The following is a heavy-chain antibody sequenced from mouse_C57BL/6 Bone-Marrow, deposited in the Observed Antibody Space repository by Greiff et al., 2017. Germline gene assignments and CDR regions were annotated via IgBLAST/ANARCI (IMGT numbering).Heavy chain of an antibody. CDR3: ARGYDYDYAMDY. CDR2: INPNDGTT. J-gene: IGHJ4*01. Sequence: VQLQQSGPELVKPGASVKISCKASGYSFTDYNMNWVKQSNGKSLEWIGVINPNDGTTSYTQKFKGKATLTVDQSSSTAYMPLNSLTSEDSAVYYCARGYDYDYAMDYWGQGTSVTVSS. D-gene: IGHD2-4*01. V-gene: IGHV1-39*01. CDR1: GYSFTDYN.